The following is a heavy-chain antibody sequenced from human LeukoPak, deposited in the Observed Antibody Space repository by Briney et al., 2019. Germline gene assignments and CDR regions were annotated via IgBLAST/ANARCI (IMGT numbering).Heavy chain of an antibody. CDR2: IIPIFGTA. V-gene: IGHV1-69*01. D-gene: IGHD6-13*01. Sequence: SVKVSCRASGGTFSSYAISWVRQAPGQGLEWMGGIIPIFGTANSAQKFQGRVTITADESTSTAYMELSSLRFEDTAVYYCARAPPVWGIAAAGTYFDYWGQGTLVTVSS. CDR3: ARAPPVWGIAAAGTYFDY. CDR1: GGTFSSYA. J-gene: IGHJ4*02.